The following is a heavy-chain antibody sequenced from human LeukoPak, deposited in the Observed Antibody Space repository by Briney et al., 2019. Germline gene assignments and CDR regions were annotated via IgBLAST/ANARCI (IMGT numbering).Heavy chain of an antibody. CDR3: AKAGWELLGQYYYYMDV. CDR1: GFTFSSYE. CDR2: ISGSGGST. Sequence: GGSLRLSCAASGFTFSSYEMNWVRQAPGKGLEWVSAISGSGGSTYYADSVKGRFTISRDNSKNTLYLQMNSLRAEDTAVYYCAKAGWELLGQYYYYMDVWGKGTTVTVSS. J-gene: IGHJ6*03. D-gene: IGHD1-26*01. V-gene: IGHV3-23*01.